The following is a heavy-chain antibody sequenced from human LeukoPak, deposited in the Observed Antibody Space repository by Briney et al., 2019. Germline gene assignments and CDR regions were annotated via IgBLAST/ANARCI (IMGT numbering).Heavy chain of an antibody. CDR1: GFTFSSYA. J-gene: IGHJ4*02. CDR2: ISGSGGST. D-gene: IGHD2-15*01. V-gene: IGHV3-23*01. Sequence: GGSLRLSCAASGFTFSSYAMSWVRQAPGKGLEWVSAISGSGGSTYYADSVKGRFTISRDNSKNTLYLQMSSLRAEDTAVYYCAKGSYCSGGSCYSGFDYWGQGTLVTVSS. CDR3: AKGSYCSGGSCYSGFDY.